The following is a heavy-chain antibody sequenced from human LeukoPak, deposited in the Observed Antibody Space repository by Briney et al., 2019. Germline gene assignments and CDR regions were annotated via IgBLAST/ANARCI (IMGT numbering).Heavy chain of an antibody. J-gene: IGHJ6*02. V-gene: IGHV5-51*01. CDR3: ASRTGSGGSGGLSMDV. Sequence: GESLKTSCKGSGYSFTNYWIGWVRQMPGKGLEWMGIIYPGDSDTRYSPSFQGQVTISADKSISTAYLQWSSLKASDTAMYYCASRTGSGGSGGLSMDVWGQGTTVTVSS. CDR2: IYPGDSDT. D-gene: IGHD3-10*01. CDR1: GYSFTNYW.